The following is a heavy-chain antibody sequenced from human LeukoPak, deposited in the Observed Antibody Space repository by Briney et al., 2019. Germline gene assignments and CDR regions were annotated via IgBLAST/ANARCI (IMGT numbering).Heavy chain of an antibody. CDR3: ARDIPLVGAPHDYYYGMDV. CDR1: GFTFSSYA. V-gene: IGHV3-30-3*01. CDR2: ISHDGSNK. D-gene: IGHD1-26*01. J-gene: IGHJ6*02. Sequence: GGSLRLSCAASGFTFSSYAMHWVRQAPGKGLEWVAVISHDGSNKYYADSVKGRFTISRDNAKNSLYLQMNSLRAGDTAVYYCARDIPLVGAPHDYYYGMDVWGQGTTVTVSS.